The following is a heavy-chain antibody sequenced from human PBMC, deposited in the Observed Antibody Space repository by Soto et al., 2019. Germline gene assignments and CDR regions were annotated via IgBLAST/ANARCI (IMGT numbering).Heavy chain of an antibody. D-gene: IGHD3-3*01. V-gene: IGHV1-18*04. CDR1: GYTFTSYG. Sequence: ASVKVSCKASGYTFTSYGISWVRQAPGQGLEWMRWISAYNGNTNYAQKRQGRVTMTTDTSTSTAYMELRSLRSDDTAVYYCARTKSDFWSGYFFRPNWFDPWGQGTLVNVS. CDR2: ISAYNGNT. CDR3: ARTKSDFWSGYFFRPNWFDP. J-gene: IGHJ5*02.